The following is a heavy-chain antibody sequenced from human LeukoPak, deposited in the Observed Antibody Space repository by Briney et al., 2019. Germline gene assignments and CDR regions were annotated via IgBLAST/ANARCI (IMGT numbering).Heavy chain of an antibody. J-gene: IGHJ4*02. V-gene: IGHV1-2*02. CDR3: SRGSGISYGGIDY. CDR1: GYTFTGYY. Sequence: ASVKVSCKASGYTFTGYYLHWVRQAPGQGLEWMGWIHPKSGDTKYAQKFLGRVTLTRDTSTTIVYMELKWLTSDDTAVYYCSRGSGISYGGIDYWGQGTLVTVSS. D-gene: IGHD5-18*01. CDR2: IHPKSGDT.